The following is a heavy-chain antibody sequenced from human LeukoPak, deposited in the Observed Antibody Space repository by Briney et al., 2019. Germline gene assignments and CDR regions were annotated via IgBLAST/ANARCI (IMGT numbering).Heavy chain of an antibody. CDR1: GGSFSGYY. J-gene: IGHJ4*02. CDR3: ARVAATVTTSPFDY. Sequence: PSETLSLTCAVYGGSFSGYYWSWVRQPPGKGLEWIGEINHSGSTNYNPSLKSRVTKSVDTSKNQFSLKLSSVTAADTAVYYCARVAATVTTSPFDYWGQGTLVTVSS. CDR2: INHSGST. D-gene: IGHD4-17*01. V-gene: IGHV4-34*01.